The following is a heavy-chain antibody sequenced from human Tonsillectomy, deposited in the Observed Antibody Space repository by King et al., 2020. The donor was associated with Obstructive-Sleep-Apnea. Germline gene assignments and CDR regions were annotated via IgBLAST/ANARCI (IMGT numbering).Heavy chain of an antibody. CDR2: ISFDGSTK. CDR3: AREFIGSTTSYGMDV. D-gene: IGHD1-26*01. CDR1: GFTFPTYA. V-gene: IGHV3-30*04. J-gene: IGHJ6*02. Sequence: VQLVESGGGVVQPGRSLRLSCAASGFTFPTYAFHWVRQAPGKGLEWVAVISFDGSTKKYVDSVKGRFTISRDDSKSTLYLQMNSLRPEDTAVYFCAREFIGSTTSYGMDVWGQGTTVTVSS.